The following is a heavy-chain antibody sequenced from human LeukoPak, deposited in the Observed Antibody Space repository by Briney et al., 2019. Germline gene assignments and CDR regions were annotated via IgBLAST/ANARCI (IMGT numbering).Heavy chain of an antibody. J-gene: IGHJ4*02. V-gene: IGHV3-11*01. CDR1: GFTVSSNY. Sequence: GGSLRLSCAASGFTVSSNYMSWVRQAPGKGLEWVSYISSSGSTIYYADSVKGRFTISRDNAKNSLYLQMNSLRAEDTAVYYCARRRYNWNAIDYWGQGTLVTVSS. D-gene: IGHD1-20*01. CDR3: ARRRYNWNAIDY. CDR2: ISSSGSTI.